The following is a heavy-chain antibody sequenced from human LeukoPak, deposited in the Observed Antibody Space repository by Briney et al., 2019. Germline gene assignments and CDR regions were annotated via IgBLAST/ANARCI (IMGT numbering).Heavy chain of an antibody. D-gene: IGHD3-10*01. V-gene: IGHV3-21*01. CDR1: GFTFRSYN. Sequence: GGSLRLSCAASGFTFRSYNMNWVRQAPGKGLEWVSSISIISSYIYYADSVKGRFTISRDNSKNTLYLQMSSLRAEDTAVYYCVKTNQYYYGSGSYWDYWGQGSLVTVSS. CDR3: VKTNQYYYGSGSYWDY. J-gene: IGHJ4*02. CDR2: ISIISSYI.